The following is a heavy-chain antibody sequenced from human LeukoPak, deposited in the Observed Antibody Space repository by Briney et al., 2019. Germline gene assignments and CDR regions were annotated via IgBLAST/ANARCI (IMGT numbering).Heavy chain of an antibody. V-gene: IGHV3-30*02. Sequence: VGSLRLSCAASGFTFSSYGMHWVRQAPGKGLEWVAFIRYDGSNKYYADSVKGRFTISRDNSKNTLYLQMNSLRAEDTAVYYCAKDGLRQQLVFSYYGYWGQGTLVTVSS. D-gene: IGHD6-13*01. J-gene: IGHJ4*02. CDR3: AKDGLRQQLVFSYYGY. CDR1: GFTFSSYG. CDR2: IRYDGSNK.